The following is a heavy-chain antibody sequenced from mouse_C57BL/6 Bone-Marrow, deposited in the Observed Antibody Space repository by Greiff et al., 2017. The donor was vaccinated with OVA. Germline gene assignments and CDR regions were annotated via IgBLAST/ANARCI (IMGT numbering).Heavy chain of an antibody. CDR2: IWTGGGT. CDR3: ARNRGGNWNWYFDV. CDR1: GFSLTSYA. Sequence: VKLVESGPGLVAPSQSLSITCTVSGFSLTSYAISWVRQPPGKGLEWLGVIWTGGGTNYNSALKSRLSISTDNSKSQVFLKMNSLQTDDTARYYCARNRGGNWNWYFDVWGTGTTVTVSS. D-gene: IGHD2-1*01. V-gene: IGHV2-9-1*01. J-gene: IGHJ1*03.